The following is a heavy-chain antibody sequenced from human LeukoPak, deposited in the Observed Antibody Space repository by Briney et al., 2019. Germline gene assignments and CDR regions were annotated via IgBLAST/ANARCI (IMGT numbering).Heavy chain of an antibody. J-gene: IGHJ6*03. CDR1: GYTFTSYG. CDR3: ARVVVVAATYYYYMDV. Sequence: ASVKVPCKASGYTFTSYGISWVRQAPGQGLEWMGWISAYNGNTNYAQKLQGRVTMTTDTSTSTAYMELRSLRSDDTAVYYCARVVVVAATYYYYMDVWGKGTTVTVSS. CDR2: ISAYNGNT. V-gene: IGHV1-18*01. D-gene: IGHD2-15*01.